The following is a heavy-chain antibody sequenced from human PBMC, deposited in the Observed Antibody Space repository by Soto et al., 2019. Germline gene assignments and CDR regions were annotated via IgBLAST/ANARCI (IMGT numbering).Heavy chain of an antibody. CDR2: ISSSSSYI. D-gene: IGHD6-19*01. Sequence: EVQLVESGGGLVKPGGSLRLSCAASGFTFSSYSMNWVRQAPGKGLEWVSSISSSSSYIYYADSVKGRFTISRDNAKNSLYLQMNSLRAEDTAVYYCARGYYSSGWDIDSNDAFDIWGQGTMVTVSS. CDR1: GFTFSSYS. J-gene: IGHJ3*02. V-gene: IGHV3-21*01. CDR3: ARGYYSSGWDIDSNDAFDI.